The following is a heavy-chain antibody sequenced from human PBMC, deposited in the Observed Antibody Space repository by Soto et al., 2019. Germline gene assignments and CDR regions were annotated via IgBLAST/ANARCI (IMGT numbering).Heavy chain of an antibody. CDR3: ARGTSRIYFDY. Sequence: PSETLSLTCTVSGGSINSYYWSWIRQPPGKGLEWIGYIYYSGSTNYNPSLKSRVTISVDTSKNQFSLKLSSVTAADTAVYYCARGTSRIYFDYWGQGTLVTVSS. CDR1: GGSINSYY. J-gene: IGHJ4*02. D-gene: IGHD2-15*01. CDR2: IYYSGST. V-gene: IGHV4-59*01.